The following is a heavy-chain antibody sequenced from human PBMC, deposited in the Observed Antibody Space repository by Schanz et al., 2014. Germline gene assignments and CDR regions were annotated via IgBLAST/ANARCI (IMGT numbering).Heavy chain of an antibody. CDR3: ARGSSASLSRVWFDL. D-gene: IGHD6-6*01. J-gene: IGHJ5*02. CDR1: GFTFSNHA. V-gene: IGHV3-23*04. CDR2: IGGSGDST. Sequence: EVQLVESGGGLVKPGGSLRLSCAASGFTFSNHALSWVRQAPGKGLEWVSGIGGSGDSTHYADSVKGRFIISRDNSKNTLYLQVNSLRAEDTAFYHCARGSSASLSRVWFDLWGQGTLVTVSS.